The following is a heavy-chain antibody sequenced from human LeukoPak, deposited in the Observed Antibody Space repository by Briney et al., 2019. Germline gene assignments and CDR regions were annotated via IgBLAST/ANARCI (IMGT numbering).Heavy chain of an antibody. Sequence: GESLKISCQDSGYSFTDYWIAWVRQMPGKGLEWMGIIYCGDSDTRYSPSFRGQVIISVDKSISTAYLQWSSLEASDTAMYYCAASRLGGNPLDGFDIWGQGTMVTVSS. D-gene: IGHD4-23*01. CDR1: GYSFTDYW. CDR2: IYCGDSDT. V-gene: IGHV5-51*01. J-gene: IGHJ3*02. CDR3: AASRLGGNPLDGFDI.